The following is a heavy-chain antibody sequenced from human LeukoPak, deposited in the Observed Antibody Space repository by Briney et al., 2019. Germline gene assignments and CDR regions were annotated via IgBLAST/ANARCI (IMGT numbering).Heavy chain of an antibody. CDR3: ARTEGGQWLSERWFDP. V-gene: IGHV4-59*08. J-gene: IGHJ5*02. CDR2: VYYSGNT. Sequence: SETLSLTCTVSGGSISGFYWNWIRQPPGKGLEWIGYVYYSGNTNYNPSLKSRITISLDTSKNQFSLKLRSVTAADTAVYYCARTEGGQWLSERWFDPWGQGTLVTVSS. D-gene: IGHD6-19*01. CDR1: GGSISGFY.